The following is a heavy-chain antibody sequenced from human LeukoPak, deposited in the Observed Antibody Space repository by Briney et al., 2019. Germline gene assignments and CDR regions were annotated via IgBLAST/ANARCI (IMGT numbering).Heavy chain of an antibody. CDR2: ISGSGGST. CDR1: GFTFSSYA. CDR3: TSTSGWYPRFDY. Sequence: GGSLRLSCAASGFTFSSYAMSWVRQAPGKGLEWVSAISGSGGSTYYAGSVKGRFTISRDNSKNKLYLQMNSLRAEDTAVYYCTSTSGWYPRFDYWGQGTLVTVSS. V-gene: IGHV3-23*01. D-gene: IGHD6-19*01. J-gene: IGHJ4*02.